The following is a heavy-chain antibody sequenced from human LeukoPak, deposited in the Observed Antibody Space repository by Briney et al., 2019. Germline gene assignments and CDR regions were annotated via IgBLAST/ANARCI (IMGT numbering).Heavy chain of an antibody. CDR1: GFTFGDYA. CDR3: TRDRGYSSGWYTDAFDI. V-gene: IGHV3-49*04. Sequence: GRSLRLSCTPSGFTFGDYAMSWVRQAPGKGLEWVGFIRSKAYGGTTEYAASVKGRFTISRDDSKSIAYLQMNSLKTEDTAVYYCTRDRGYSSGWYTDAFDIWGQGTMVTVSS. D-gene: IGHD6-19*01. J-gene: IGHJ3*02. CDR2: IRSKAYGGTT.